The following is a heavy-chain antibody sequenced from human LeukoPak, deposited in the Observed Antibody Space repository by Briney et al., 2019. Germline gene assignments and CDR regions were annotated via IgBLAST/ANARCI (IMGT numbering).Heavy chain of an antibody. CDR3: ARTANYYDIKYYFDY. Sequence: GGSLRLSCAASGFTVSSNYMSWVRQAPGKGLEWVSVIYSGGSTYYADSVKGRFTISRDNSKNTLYLQMNSLRAEDTAVYYCARTANYYDIKYYFDYWGQGTLVTVSS. D-gene: IGHD3-22*01. CDR1: GFTVSSNY. J-gene: IGHJ4*02. V-gene: IGHV3-66*01. CDR2: IYSGGST.